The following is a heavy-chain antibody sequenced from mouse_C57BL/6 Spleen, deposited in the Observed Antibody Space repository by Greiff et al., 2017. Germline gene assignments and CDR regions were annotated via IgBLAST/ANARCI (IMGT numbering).Heavy chain of an antibody. D-gene: IGHD2-12*01. CDR2: IYPGSGNT. Sequence: QVHVKQSGAELVRPGASVKLSCKASGYTFTDYYINWVKQRPGQGLEWIARIYPGSGNTYYNEKFKGKATLTAEKSSSTAYMQLSSLTSEDSAVYFCAGGLYDGWFAYWGQGTLVTVSA. CDR3: AGGLYDGWFAY. J-gene: IGHJ3*01. CDR1: GYTFTDYY. V-gene: IGHV1-76*01.